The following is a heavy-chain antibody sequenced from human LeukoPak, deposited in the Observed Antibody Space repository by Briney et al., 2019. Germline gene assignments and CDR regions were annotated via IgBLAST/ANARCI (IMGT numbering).Heavy chain of an antibody. V-gene: IGHV5-10-1*01. Sequence: GESLRISCKGSGYSFSTYWISWVRQMPGKGLEWMGRIDPSASYTYYSPSFQGHVTIPADKSISTAYLQWSGLKASDTAIYYCARHFYSNSLGHWGQGTLVTVSS. CDR2: IDPSASYT. D-gene: IGHD3-3*02. CDR1: GYSFSTYW. CDR3: ARHFYSNSLGH. J-gene: IGHJ4*02.